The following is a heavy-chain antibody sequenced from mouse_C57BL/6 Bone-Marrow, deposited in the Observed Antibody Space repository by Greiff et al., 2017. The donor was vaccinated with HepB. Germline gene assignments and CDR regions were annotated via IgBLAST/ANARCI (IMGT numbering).Heavy chain of an antibody. J-gene: IGHJ4*01. CDR1: GFTFSDFY. CDR2: SRNKANDYTT. V-gene: IGHV7-1*01. D-gene: IGHD1-1*01. Sequence: EVKLVESGGGLVQSGRSLRLSCATSGFTFSDFYMEWVRQAPGKGLEWIAASRNKANDYTTEYSASVKGRFIVSRDTSQSILYLQMNALRAEDTAIYYCASDASITTGGYAMDYWGQGTSVTVSS. CDR3: ASDASITTGGYAMDY.